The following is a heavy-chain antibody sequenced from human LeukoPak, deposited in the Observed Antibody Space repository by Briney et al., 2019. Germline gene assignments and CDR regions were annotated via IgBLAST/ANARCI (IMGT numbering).Heavy chain of an antibody. Sequence: GGSLRLSCAASGFTFTSYATSWVRQAPGKGLEWVSSVSGTGITTYYADSVKGRFTVSRDNSKDTVYLQMNSLRGEDTAVYYCAKELMGFDYWGQGSLVTVPS. CDR2: VSGTGITT. J-gene: IGHJ4*02. CDR3: AKELMGFDY. D-gene: IGHD2-8*01. V-gene: IGHV3-23*01. CDR1: GFTFTSYA.